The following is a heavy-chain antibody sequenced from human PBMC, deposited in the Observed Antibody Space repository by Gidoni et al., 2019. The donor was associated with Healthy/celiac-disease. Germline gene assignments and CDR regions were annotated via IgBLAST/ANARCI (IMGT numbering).Heavy chain of an antibody. CDR2: ISYEGSNK. D-gene: IGHD3-22*01. J-gene: IGHJ6*02. V-gene: IGHV3-30*04. CDR3: ATTDGSDYYYYGMDV. CDR1: RFALGSYA. Sequence: QVQLVECGCGVVLPWRSLRLSCAASRFALGSYAMHWVCKAPGKGLEWVEVISYEGSNKYYADSVKGRFTISRDNYKNTLYLQMNSLRAEDTAVYYFATTDGSDYYYYGMDVWGQGTTVTVSS.